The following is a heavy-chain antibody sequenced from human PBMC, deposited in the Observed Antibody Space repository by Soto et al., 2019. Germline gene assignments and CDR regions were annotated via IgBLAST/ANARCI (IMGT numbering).Heavy chain of an antibody. CDR1: GGTFSKDA. V-gene: IGHV1-69*01. D-gene: IGHD5-18*01. CDR2: LIPVFGSP. CDR3: TRVLGYSFEPGKTRYYAMDV. Sequence: QVQLVQSGAEVKKPGSSVTVSCKTSGGTFSKDAINWVRQAPGQGLEWMGLLIPVFGSPIYAQKFQGRIRITAVESTSTAFMDLSSLRSEDTAVYYCTRVLGYSFEPGKTRYYAMDVWGQGTTVSVSS. J-gene: IGHJ6*02.